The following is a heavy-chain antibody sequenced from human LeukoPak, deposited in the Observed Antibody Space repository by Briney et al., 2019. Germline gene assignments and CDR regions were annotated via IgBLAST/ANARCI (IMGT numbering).Heavy chain of an antibody. V-gene: IGHV3-21*01. J-gene: IGHJ5*02. CDR1: GFTFSSYS. CDR2: ISSSSYI. CDR3: ARDESSTSVGWFDP. Sequence: TGGSLRLSCAASGFTFSSYSMNWVRQAPGKGLEWVSSISSSSYIYYADSVKGRFTISRDNAKNSLYLQMNSLRAEDTAVYYCARDESSTSVGWFDPWGQGTLVTVSS. D-gene: IGHD2-2*01.